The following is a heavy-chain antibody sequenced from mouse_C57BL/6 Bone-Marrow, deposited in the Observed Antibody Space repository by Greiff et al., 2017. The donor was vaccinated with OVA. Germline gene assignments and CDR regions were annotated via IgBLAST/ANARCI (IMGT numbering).Heavy chain of an antibody. V-gene: IGHV1-66*01. J-gene: IGHJ1*03. CDR1: GYSFTSYY. D-gene: IGHD1-1*01. CDR2: IYPGSGNT. Sequence: QVQLQQSGPELVKPGASVKISCKASGYSFTSYYIHWVKQRPGQGLEWIGWIYPGSGNTTYNEKFKGKATLTADPSSSTAYMQLSILTSEDSAVYYWARCITTVVATDWYFDVGGTGTTVTVSS. CDR3: ARCITTVVATDWYFDV.